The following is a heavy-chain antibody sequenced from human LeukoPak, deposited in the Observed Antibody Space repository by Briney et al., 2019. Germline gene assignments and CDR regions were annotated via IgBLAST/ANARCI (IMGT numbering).Heavy chain of an antibody. D-gene: IGHD1-1*01. CDR1: GDIFRRYG. CDR2: VRPYNGDP. CDR3: ARPYSANWHPHPYRMDV. J-gene: IGHJ6*02. V-gene: IGHV1-18*04. Sequence: ASVKVSCKASGDIFRRYGVTWARQAPGQGPEWMGWVRPYNGDPEYAQKFQGGVTMSTDTSTDTSYMELRSLGSDDTAVYYCARPYSANWHPHPYRMDVWGQGTTVIVSS.